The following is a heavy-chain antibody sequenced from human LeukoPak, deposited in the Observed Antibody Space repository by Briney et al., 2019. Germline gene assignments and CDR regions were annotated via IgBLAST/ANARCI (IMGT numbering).Heavy chain of an antibody. CDR2: ISSSSNTI. CDR1: GFTFSSYS. V-gene: IGHV3-48*02. J-gene: IGHJ1*01. CDR3: ARDGGPAGGPESFQL. D-gene: IGHD2-2*01. Sequence: GGSLRLSCAASGFTFSSYSMSWVRQAPGKGLEWVSYISSSSNTIYYADSVKGRFTISRDTAKNSLYLQMNSLSDEDTAVYYCARDGGPAGGPESFQLWGQGALVTVSS.